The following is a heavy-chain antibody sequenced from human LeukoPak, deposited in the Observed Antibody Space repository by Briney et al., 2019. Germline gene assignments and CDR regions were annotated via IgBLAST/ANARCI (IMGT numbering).Heavy chain of an antibody. CDR2: ISSSSSTI. CDR1: GFTFSSYS. Sequence: GGSLRLSCAASGFTFSSYSMNWVRQAPGKGLEWVSYISSSSSTIYYADSVKGRFTISRDNAKNSLYLQMNSLRAEDTAVYYCARDLYSSSWGSMDVWGQGTTVTVSS. D-gene: IGHD6-13*01. V-gene: IGHV3-48*04. CDR3: ARDLYSSSWGSMDV. J-gene: IGHJ6*02.